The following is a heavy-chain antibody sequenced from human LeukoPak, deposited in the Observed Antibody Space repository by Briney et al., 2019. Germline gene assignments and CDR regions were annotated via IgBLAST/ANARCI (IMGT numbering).Heavy chain of an antibody. CDR3: TRDPRIGRWFDP. CDR2: IKSENDGGTT. J-gene: IGHJ5*02. V-gene: IGHV3-15*01. CDR1: GFTFSSNY. Sequence: GSLRLSCAASGFTFSSNYMSWVRQAPRKGLEWVGRIKSENDGGTTDYAAPVKGRFTISRDDSENTLHMQMNSLKTEDTAVYYCTRDPRIGRWFDPWGQGTLVTVSS.